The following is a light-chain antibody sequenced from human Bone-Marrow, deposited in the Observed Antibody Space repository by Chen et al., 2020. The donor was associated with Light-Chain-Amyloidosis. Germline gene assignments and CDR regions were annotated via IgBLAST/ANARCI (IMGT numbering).Light chain of an antibody. CDR2: KAS. CDR3: QQYNSYLIT. J-gene: IGKJ5*01. CDR1: QSISSW. Sequence: DIQMTQSPSTLSASVGDRVTITCRASQSISSWLAWYQQKPGKAPKLLIYKASSLESGVPSRFSDSGSGTEFTHTISSLQPDDFATYYCQQYNSYLITFGQGTRLEIK. V-gene: IGKV1-5*03.